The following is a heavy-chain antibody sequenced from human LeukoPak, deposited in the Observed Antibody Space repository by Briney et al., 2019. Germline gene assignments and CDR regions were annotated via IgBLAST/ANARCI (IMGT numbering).Heavy chain of an antibody. D-gene: IGHD6-19*01. J-gene: IGHJ6*02. V-gene: IGHV4-30-2*01. CDR2: IYHSGST. CDR1: GGSISSGGYY. Sequence: PSETLSLTCTVSGGSISSGGYYWSWIRQPPGKGLEWIGYIYHSGSTYYNPSLKSRVTISVDRSKNQFSLKLSSVTAADTAVYYCARVVGWLADYYYGMDVWGQGTTVTVSS. CDR3: ARVVGWLADYYYGMDV.